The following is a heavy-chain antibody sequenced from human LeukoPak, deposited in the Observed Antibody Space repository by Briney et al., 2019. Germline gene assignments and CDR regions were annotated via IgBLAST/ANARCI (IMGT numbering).Heavy chain of an antibody. D-gene: IGHD3-22*01. CDR1: GGSFSGYY. CDR3: ARRSSYYDSSGYYAGWYYYYYMDV. V-gene: IGHV4-34*01. Sequence: SETLSLTCAVYGGSFSGYYWSWIRQPPGKGLEWIGEINHSGSTNYNPSLKSRVTISVDTSKNQFSLKLSSVTAADTAVYYCARRSSYYDSSGYYAGWYYYYYMDVWGKGTTVTISS. J-gene: IGHJ6*03. CDR2: INHSGST.